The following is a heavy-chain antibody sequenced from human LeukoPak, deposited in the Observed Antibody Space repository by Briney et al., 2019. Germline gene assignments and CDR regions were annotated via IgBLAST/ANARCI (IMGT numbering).Heavy chain of an antibody. D-gene: IGHD1-26*01. CDR1: GFTFRTYG. CDR3: ARGMVGPSTTYYFDY. V-gene: IGHV3-30*02. J-gene: IGHJ4*02. CDR2: IRYDGSNK. Sequence: GGSLRLSCAASGFTFRTYGMHWVRQAPGKGLEWVAFIRYDGSNKHYIDSVKGRFTISRDNAKNSLYLQMDSLRAEDTAIYYCARGMVGPSTTYYFDYWGQGTLVTVSS.